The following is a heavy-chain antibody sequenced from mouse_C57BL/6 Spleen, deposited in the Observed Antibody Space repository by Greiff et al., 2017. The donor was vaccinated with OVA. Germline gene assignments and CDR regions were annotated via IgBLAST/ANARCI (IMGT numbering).Heavy chain of an antibody. CDR3: TTGSAWCAY. V-gene: IGHV6-3*01. D-gene: IGHD4-1*01. Sequence: EVKVEESGGGLVQPGGSMKLSCVASGFTFSNYWMNWVRQSPEKGLEWVAQIRLKSDNYATHYAESVKGRFTISRDDSKSSVYLQMNNLRAEDTGIYYCTTGSAWCAYWGQGTLVTVSA. J-gene: IGHJ3*01. CDR2: IRLKSDNYAT. CDR1: GFTFSNYW.